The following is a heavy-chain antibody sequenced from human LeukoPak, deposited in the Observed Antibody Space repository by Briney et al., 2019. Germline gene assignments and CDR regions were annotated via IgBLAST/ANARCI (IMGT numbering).Heavy chain of an antibody. CDR3: AKTVGYCSSTSCYDPYYFDY. J-gene: IGHJ4*02. V-gene: IGHV3-23*01. Sequence: PGGSLRLSCAASGFTFSSYAMSWVRQAPGKGLEWISAISGSGGSTYYADSVKGRFTISRDNSKNTLYLQMNSLRAEDTAVYYCAKTVGYCSSTSCYDPYYFDYWGQGTLVTVSS. CDR1: GFTFSSYA. D-gene: IGHD2-2*01. CDR2: ISGSGGST.